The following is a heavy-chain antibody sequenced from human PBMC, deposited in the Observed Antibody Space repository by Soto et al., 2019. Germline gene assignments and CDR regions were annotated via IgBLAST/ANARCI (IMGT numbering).Heavy chain of an antibody. CDR1: GDSVSSNSAA. CDR3: ARDRGPAYDFWSGYYTGLDWFDP. J-gene: IGHJ5*02. D-gene: IGHD3-3*01. Sequence: PSQTLSLTCAISGDSVSSNSAAWNWIRQSPSRGLEWLGRTYYRSKWYNDYAVSVKSRITINPDTSKNQFSLQLNSVTPEDTAVYYCARDRGPAYDFWSGYYTGLDWFDPWGQGTLVTVS. V-gene: IGHV6-1*01. CDR2: TYYRSKWYN.